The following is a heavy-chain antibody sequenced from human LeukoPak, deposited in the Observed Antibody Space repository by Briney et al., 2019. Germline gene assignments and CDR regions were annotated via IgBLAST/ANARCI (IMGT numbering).Heavy chain of an antibody. CDR2: IYYSGIT. CDR1: GDSVSRSDSY. D-gene: IGHD3-22*01. CDR3: ARRRYYDGSGYLE. Sequence: SETLSLXCSVSGDSVSRSDSYWAWIRQPPGKGLEWIGTIYYSGITYYSPSLKSRVTMSVDPSNNQFSLNLRSVTAADTALYYFARRRYYDGSGYLEWGQGTLLSVSS. V-gene: IGHV4-39*01. J-gene: IGHJ1*01.